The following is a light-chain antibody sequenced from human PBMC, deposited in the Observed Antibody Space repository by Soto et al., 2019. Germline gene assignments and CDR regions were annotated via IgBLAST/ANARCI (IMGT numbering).Light chain of an antibody. CDR3: AAWDDSLNGHV. Sequence: QSVLTQPHSASGTPGQRVTISCSGSSSNIEANSVQWFQQLPGTAPKVLIYSSNHRPSGVPERFSGSKSGTSASLAISELQSDDEADYYCAAWDDSLNGHVFGTGTKVTVL. J-gene: IGLJ1*01. V-gene: IGLV1-44*01. CDR2: SSN. CDR1: SSNIEANS.